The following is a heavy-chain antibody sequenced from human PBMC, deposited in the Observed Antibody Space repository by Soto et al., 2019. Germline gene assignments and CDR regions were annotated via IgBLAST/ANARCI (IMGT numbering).Heavy chain of an antibody. CDR1: GFTFSSYS. CDR3: ALNPGGESTRYYYYGMDV. J-gene: IGHJ6*02. V-gene: IGHV3-21*01. D-gene: IGHD3-10*01. Sequence: GGSLRLSCAASGFTFSSYSMNWVRQAPGKGLEWVSSISSSSSYIYYADSVKGRFTISRDNAKNSLYLQMNSLRAEDTAVYYCALNPGGESTRYYYYGMDVWGQGTTVTVSS. CDR2: ISSSSSYI.